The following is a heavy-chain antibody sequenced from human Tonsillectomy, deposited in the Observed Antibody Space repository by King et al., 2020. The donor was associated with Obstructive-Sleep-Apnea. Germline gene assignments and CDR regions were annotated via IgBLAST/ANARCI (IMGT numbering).Heavy chain of an antibody. CDR3: ARESSGYYYGLDY. D-gene: IGHD3-22*01. Sequence: QLQESGPGLVKPSETLSLTCTVSVGSISSYYWSWIRQPPGKGLEWIGYIYYSGSTDYNPSLKSRVTISVDTSKNQFSLKLSSVTAADAAVYYCARESSGYYYGLDYWGQGTLVTVSS. CDR2: IYYSGST. CDR1: VGSISSYY. J-gene: IGHJ4*02. V-gene: IGHV4-59*12.